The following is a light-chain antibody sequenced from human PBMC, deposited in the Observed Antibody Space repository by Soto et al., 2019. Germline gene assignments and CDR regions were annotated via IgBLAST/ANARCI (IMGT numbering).Light chain of an antibody. CDR1: SSDFGTYNL. CDR3: CSYAGSSTLYV. J-gene: IGLJ1*01. V-gene: IGLV2-23*02. Sequence: LTQPASVSGSPGQSITISCTGTSSDFGTYNLVSWYQQHPGKAPKLMIYEVNKRPSGVSDRFSGSKSGNTASLTISGLQAEDEADYYCCSYAGSSTLYVFGTGTKVTVL. CDR2: EVN.